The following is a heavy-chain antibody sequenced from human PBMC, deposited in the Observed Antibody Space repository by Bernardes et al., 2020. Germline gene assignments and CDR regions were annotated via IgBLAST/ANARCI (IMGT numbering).Heavy chain of an antibody. CDR2: ITNGGSTI. CDR1: GFSISDYY. D-gene: IGHD2-2*01. Sequence: GGSLRLSCAASGFSISDYYMSWIRQAPGKGLEWVSYITNGGSTIYYADSVKGRFTISRDNAKNSLYLQLNSLRAEDTAIYYCARDRGIVGVPPATYYMDVWGKGTTVTVSS. J-gene: IGHJ6*03. V-gene: IGHV3-11*01. CDR3: ARDRGIVGVPPATYYMDV.